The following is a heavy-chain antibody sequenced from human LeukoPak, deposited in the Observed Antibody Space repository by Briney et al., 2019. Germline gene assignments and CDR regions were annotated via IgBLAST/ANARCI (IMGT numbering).Heavy chain of an antibody. D-gene: IGHD2/OR15-2a*01. CDR2: LSGNGGGT. CDR1: GFTLSNFA. Sequence: TGGSLRLSCTASGFTLSNFAMSWVRQAPGKGLEWLSNLSGNGGGTSHADSVKGRFTISRDNSKNTLYLQMNSLKAEDTAVYYCAKDSFPGANWGQGTLVTVSS. J-gene: IGHJ4*02. CDR3: AKDSFPGAN. V-gene: IGHV3-23*01.